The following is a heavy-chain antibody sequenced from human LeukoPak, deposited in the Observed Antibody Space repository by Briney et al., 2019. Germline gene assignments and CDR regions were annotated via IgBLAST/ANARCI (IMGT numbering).Heavy chain of an antibody. J-gene: IGHJ6*02. Sequence: EASVKVSCKASGGTFSSYTISWVRQAPGQGLEWMGRIIPILGIANYAQKFQGRVTITADKSTSTAYMELSSLRSEDTAVYYCARGEVVVVTAIRYYYYGMDVWGQGTTVTASS. CDR3: ARGEVVVVTAIRYYYYGMDV. CDR2: IIPILGIA. D-gene: IGHD2-21*02. CDR1: GGTFSSYT. V-gene: IGHV1-69*02.